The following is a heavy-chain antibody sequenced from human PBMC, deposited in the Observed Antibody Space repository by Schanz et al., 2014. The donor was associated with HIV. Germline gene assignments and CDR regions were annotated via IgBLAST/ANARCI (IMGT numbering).Heavy chain of an antibody. J-gene: IGHJ4*02. Sequence: EVQLLESGGGLVQPGGSLRLSCAASGFTFSSYAMSWVRQAPGKGLEWVSAISDTGDNTYYADSVKGRFTISRDNSKNSLYLQMNSLRFADTAVYYCVRGDTVFEYWGQGTLVTVS. V-gene: IGHV3-23*01. D-gene: IGHD5-18*01. CDR1: GFTFSSYA. CDR3: VRGDTVFEY. CDR2: ISDTGDNT.